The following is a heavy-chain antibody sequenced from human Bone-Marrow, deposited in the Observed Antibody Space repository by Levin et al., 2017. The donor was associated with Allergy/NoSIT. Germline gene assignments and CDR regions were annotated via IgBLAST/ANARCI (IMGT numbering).Heavy chain of an antibody. Sequence: SCAASGFTFGDYWMIWVRQAPGKGLEWVASLKRDGSEQYYVDSMKGRLAISRDNAKNSLHLQMNSLRAEDTAVYYCARLSSGETNYYFYYYMDVWGKGTTVTVSS. CDR1: GFTFGDYW. J-gene: IGHJ6*03. V-gene: IGHV3-7*02. D-gene: IGHD6-19*01. CDR2: LKRDGSEQ. CDR3: ARLSSGETNYYFYYYMDV.